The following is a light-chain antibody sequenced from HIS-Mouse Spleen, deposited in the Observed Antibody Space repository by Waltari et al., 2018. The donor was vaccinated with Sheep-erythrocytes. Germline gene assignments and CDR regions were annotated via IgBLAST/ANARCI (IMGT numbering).Light chain of an antibody. V-gene: IGLV3-10*01. CDR3: YSTDSSGNHWV. CDR1: ALSKKY. Sequence: SYELTQPPSVSVYPGQTARITCSGDALSKKYAYWYQQKSGQAPVLVIYEDSKRPSGIPERFSGSTSGTMATLTISGAQVEDEADYYCYSTDSSGNHWVFGGGTKLTVL. J-gene: IGLJ3*02. CDR2: EDS.